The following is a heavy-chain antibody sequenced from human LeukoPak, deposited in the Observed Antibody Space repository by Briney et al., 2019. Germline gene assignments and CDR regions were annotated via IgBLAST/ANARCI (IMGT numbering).Heavy chain of an antibody. CDR3: AKGDSYDILTGYYIVDY. J-gene: IGHJ4*02. CDR1: GFTFSSYA. V-gene: IGHV3-23*01. D-gene: IGHD3-9*01. CDR2: ISGSGGST. Sequence: PGGSLRLSCAASGFTFSSYAMSWVRQAPGKGLEWVSAISGSGGSTYYADSVKGRFTISRDNSKNTLYLQMNSLRAEDTAVYYCAKGDSYDILTGYYIVDYWGQGTLVTVSS.